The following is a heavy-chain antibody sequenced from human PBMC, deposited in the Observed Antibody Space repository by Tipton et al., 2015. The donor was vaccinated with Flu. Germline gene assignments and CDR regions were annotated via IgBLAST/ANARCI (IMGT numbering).Heavy chain of an antibody. J-gene: IGHJ3*01. CDR2: IYYSGST. D-gene: IGHD2-2*01. V-gene: IGHV4-59*01. CDR3: ARGSFAWHQVAFDF. Sequence: TLSLTCTVSGDSISSYYWSWIRQPPGKGLEWIGYIYYSGSTNYNPSLKSRVTISVDTSKNHFSLKLSSVTAADTAVYYCARGSFAWHQVAFDFWGQGTMVTVSS. CDR1: GDSISSYY.